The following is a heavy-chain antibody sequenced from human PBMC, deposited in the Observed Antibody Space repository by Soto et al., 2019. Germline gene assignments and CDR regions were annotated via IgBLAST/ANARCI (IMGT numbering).Heavy chain of an antibody. Sequence: PSETLSLTCAVYGGSFSGYYWSWIRQPPGKGLEWIGEINHSGSTKYTPSLKNRVTISVDTSKNQFSLKLSSVTAADTAVYYCARAIFGVVMGGDWFDPWGQGTLVTVSS. CDR1: GGSFSGYY. CDR3: ARAIFGVVMGGDWFDP. V-gene: IGHV4-34*01. CDR2: INHSGST. J-gene: IGHJ5*02. D-gene: IGHD3-3*01.